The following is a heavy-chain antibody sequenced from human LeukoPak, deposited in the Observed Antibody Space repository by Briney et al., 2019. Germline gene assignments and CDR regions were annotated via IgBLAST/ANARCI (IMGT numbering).Heavy chain of an antibody. CDR3: ARERYFDSSGAHRGHAFDV. V-gene: IGHV1-2*02. CDR2: INPSNGDT. J-gene: IGHJ3*01. D-gene: IGHD3-22*01. CDR1: GYTFSAYY. Sequence: ASVKVSCKSSGYTFSAYYMQWVRQAPGQGLEWMGWINPSNGDTNSTEKFQGRLTMTRDTSISTAYLELRSLNFDDTAVYYCARERYFDSSGAHRGHAFDVWGQGTTVTVS.